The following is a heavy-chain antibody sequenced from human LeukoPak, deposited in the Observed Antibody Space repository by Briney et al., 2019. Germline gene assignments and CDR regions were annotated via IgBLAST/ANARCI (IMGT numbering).Heavy chain of an antibody. CDR3: ARSFGGSYFYYYYGMDV. Sequence: GGSLRLSCAASGFTFSTYAMSWVRQAPGKGLEWVSAISVSGAGTYYADSVKGRFTISRDNSKNTLYLQMNSLRAEDTAVYYCARSFGGSYFYYYYGMDVWGQGTTVTVSS. D-gene: IGHD1-26*01. CDR2: ISVSGAGT. CDR1: GFTFSTYA. V-gene: IGHV3-23*01. J-gene: IGHJ6*02.